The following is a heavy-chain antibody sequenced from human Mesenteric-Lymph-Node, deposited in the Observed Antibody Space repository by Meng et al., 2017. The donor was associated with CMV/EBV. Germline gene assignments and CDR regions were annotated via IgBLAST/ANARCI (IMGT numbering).Heavy chain of an antibody. Sequence: GESLKISCAASGFTFSSYAMSWVRQAPGKGLEWVSAISGSGGSTYYADSVKGRFTISRDNSKNTLYLQMNSLRAEDTAVYYCARVICSSTSCYTWYFDYWGQGTLVTVSS. V-gene: IGHV3-23*01. CDR2: ISGSGGST. CDR3: ARVICSSTSCYTWYFDY. D-gene: IGHD2-2*02. CDR1: GFTFSSYA. J-gene: IGHJ4*02.